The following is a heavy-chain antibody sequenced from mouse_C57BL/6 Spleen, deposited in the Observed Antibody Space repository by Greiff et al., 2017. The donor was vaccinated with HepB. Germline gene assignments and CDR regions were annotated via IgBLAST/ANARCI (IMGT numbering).Heavy chain of an antibody. Sequence: EVQLQQSGPELVKPGASVKISCKASGYSFTGYYMNWVKQSPEKSLEWIGEINPSTGGTTYNQKFKAKATLTVDKSSSKTYMQLKSLTSEDSAVYYCAIYYGNSDTMDYWGQGTSVTVSS. V-gene: IGHV1-42*01. J-gene: IGHJ4*01. D-gene: IGHD2-1*01. CDR3: AIYYGNSDTMDY. CDR2: INPSTGGT. CDR1: GYSFTGYY.